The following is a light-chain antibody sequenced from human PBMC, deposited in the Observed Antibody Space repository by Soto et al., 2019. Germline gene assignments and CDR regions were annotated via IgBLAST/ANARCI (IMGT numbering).Light chain of an antibody. CDR3: QQLSSYPLT. CDR1: QGISQS. CDR2: GAS. V-gene: IGKV1-9*01. Sequence: DIQLTQSPSFLSASVGDTVTITCRASQGISQSLAWYQQKPGKAPKVLIYGASTLQRGVPSRFSGSGSATEFTLTINSLQPEDFATYYCQQLSSYPLTFGGGAKVELK. J-gene: IGKJ4*01.